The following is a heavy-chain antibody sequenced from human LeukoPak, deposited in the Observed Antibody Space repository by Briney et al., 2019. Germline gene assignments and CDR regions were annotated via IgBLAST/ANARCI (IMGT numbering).Heavy chain of an antibody. CDR3: ARGDDSSHSYWYFDL. CDR2: IYHSGST. J-gene: IGHJ2*01. CDR1: GGSISSGGYS. D-gene: IGHD2-21*02. V-gene: IGHV4-30-2*01. Sequence: SETLSLTCAVSGGSISSGGYSWSWIRQPPGKGLEWIGYIYHSGSTYYNPSLKSRVTISVDRSKNQFSLKLSSVTAADTAVYYCARGDDSSHSYWYFDLWGRGTLVTVSS.